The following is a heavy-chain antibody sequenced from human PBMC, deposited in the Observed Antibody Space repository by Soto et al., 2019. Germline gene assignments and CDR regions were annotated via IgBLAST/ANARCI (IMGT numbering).Heavy chain of an antibody. CDR2: LSAYNGDT. Sequence: QVQLVQSGAEVKKPGASVRVSCKTSGYTFINYGITWVRQAPGQGLEWMGWLSAYNGDTSSSEKLQDRITMTTDTSTNTVYMDLRSLTSDDTAVYYCARWSAIVGGAEALVVWGLGTMVIVSS. V-gene: IGHV1-18*01. J-gene: IGHJ3*01. CDR1: GYTFINYG. CDR3: ARWSAIVGGAEALVV. D-gene: IGHD1-26*01.